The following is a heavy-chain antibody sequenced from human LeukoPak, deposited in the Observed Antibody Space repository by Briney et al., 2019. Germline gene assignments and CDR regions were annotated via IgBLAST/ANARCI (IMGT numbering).Heavy chain of an antibody. D-gene: IGHD2-15*01. J-gene: IGHJ5*02. CDR1: GGSISSYY. CDR3: ARGRYCSGGSCYGFDP. CDR2: IYTSGST. V-gene: IGHV4-4*07. Sequence: SETLSLTCTVSGGSISSYYWSWIRQPAGKGREWIGRIYTSGSTNYNPSLKSRVTMSVDTSKNQFSLKLSSVTAADTAVYYCARGRYCSGGSCYGFDPWGQGTLVTVSS.